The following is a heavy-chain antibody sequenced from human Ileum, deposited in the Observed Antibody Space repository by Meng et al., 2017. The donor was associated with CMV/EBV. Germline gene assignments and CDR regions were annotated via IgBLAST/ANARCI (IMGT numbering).Heavy chain of an antibody. CDR1: SFSVSSNY. D-gene: IGHD6-19*01. CDR2: IYGGGTT. CDR3: ARPHSQSSGWGADS. J-gene: IGHJ4*02. Sequence: VQLVESGGGLIQPGWSLRLSCAVSSFSVSSNYMIWVRQAPGKGLEWVSIIYGGGTTYYADSVKGRFTISRDNSKNTLYLQMHSLRVEDTAVYYCARPHSQSSGWGADSWGQGTLVTVSS. V-gene: IGHV3-53*01.